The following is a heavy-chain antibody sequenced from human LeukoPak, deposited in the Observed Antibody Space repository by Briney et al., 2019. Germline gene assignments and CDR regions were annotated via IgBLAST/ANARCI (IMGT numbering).Heavy chain of an antibody. V-gene: IGHV3-48*04. Sequence: GGSLRLSCAASGFTFSSYSMNWVRQAPGKGLEWVSYISSSSSTIYYVDSVKGRFTISRDNAKNSLYLQMNSLRAEDTAVYYCARADILTDYWGQGTLVTVSS. CDR1: GFTFSSYS. J-gene: IGHJ4*02. CDR2: ISSSSSTI. CDR3: ARADILTDY. D-gene: IGHD3-9*01.